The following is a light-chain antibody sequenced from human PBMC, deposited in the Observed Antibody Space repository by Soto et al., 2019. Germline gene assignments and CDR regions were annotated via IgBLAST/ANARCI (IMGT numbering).Light chain of an antibody. Sequence: VLTQSPGTLSLSPGERATLSCRASQTLSNSFIAWYQQKPGQAPRLFIYDTSSRATGVPDRYSASGSGTDFTLTISRLEPEDFAVFFCQQYGTSEIIFGQGTRLEIK. J-gene: IGKJ5*01. CDR1: QTLSNSF. CDR2: DTS. V-gene: IGKV3-20*01. CDR3: QQYGTSEII.